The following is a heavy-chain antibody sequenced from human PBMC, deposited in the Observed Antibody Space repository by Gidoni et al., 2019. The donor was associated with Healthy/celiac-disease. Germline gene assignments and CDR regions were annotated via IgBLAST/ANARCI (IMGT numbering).Heavy chain of an antibody. D-gene: IGHD3-10*01. Sequence: QAQLVQSGAEVKKPGSSVKVSCKAPGGPVRRYAISWVRQAPGQELEWMGRIIPILGIAHYAHTFQGRFTIAADTSPSTASIGLSSLRSEDTAVYYCARDGLEWHYVSVYYCMDVWGKGTTVTVSS. CDR1: GGPVRRYA. CDR2: IIPILGIA. J-gene: IGHJ6*03. CDR3: ARDGLEWHYVSVYYCMDV. V-gene: IGHV1-69*04.